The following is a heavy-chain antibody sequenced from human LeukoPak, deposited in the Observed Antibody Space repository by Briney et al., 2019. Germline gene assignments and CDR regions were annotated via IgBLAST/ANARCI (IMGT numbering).Heavy chain of an antibody. CDR1: GASISNY. CDR2: IYPSGST. J-gene: IGHJ5*02. Sequence: SETLSLTCTVSGASISNYWSWIRQPAGKGLELIGRIYPSGSTNYNPSLKSRVTMSVDTSKNHFSLKLSSVTAADTAVYYCARAPTGTGGWNWFDPWGQGTLVTVSS. CDR3: ARAPTGTGGWNWFDP. D-gene: IGHD1-7*01. V-gene: IGHV4-4*07.